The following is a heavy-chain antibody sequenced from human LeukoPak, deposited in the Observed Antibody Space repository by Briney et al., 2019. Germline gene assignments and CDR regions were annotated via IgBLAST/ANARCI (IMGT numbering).Heavy chain of an antibody. J-gene: IGHJ4*02. V-gene: IGHV4-39*01. CDR3: ARGAGDILPDYSNYEPLYY. Sequence: NPSETLSLTWTVSGGSIGSSSYYWGWIRQPPGKGLEWIGSIYYSGSTYYNPSLKSRVTISVDTSKNQFSLKLSSVTAADTAVYYCARGAGDILPDYSNYEPLYYWGQGTLVTVSS. CDR1: GGSIGSSSYY. D-gene: IGHD4-11*01. CDR2: IYYSGST.